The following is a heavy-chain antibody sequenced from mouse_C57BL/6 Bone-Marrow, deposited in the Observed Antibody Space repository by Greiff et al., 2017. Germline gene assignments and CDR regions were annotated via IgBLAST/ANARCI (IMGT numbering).Heavy chain of an antibody. CDR1: GYTFTSYW. V-gene: IGHV1-69*01. J-gene: IGHJ2*01. D-gene: IGHD2-3*01. CDR2: IDPSDSYT. Sequence: QVQLQQPGAELVMPGASVKLSCKASGYTFTSYWMHWVKQRPGQGLEWIGEIDPSDSYTNYNQKFKGKSTLTVDKSSSTAYMQLSSLTSEDSAVYYCARRRWLLPYCDYWGQGTTLTVSS. CDR3: ARRRWLLPYCDY.